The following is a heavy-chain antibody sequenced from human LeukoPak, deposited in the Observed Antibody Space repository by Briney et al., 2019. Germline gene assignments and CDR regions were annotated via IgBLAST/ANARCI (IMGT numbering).Heavy chain of an antibody. CDR1: GFTFSSYS. CDR2: ISSSSSYI. Sequence: PGGSLRLSCAASGFTFSSYSMNWVRQAPGKGLEWVSSISSSSSYIYYADSVKGRFTISRDNAKNSLYLQMNSLRAEDTAVYYCAREDSTYHYDSSGQRRAFDIWGQGTMVTVSS. D-gene: IGHD3-22*01. CDR3: AREDSTYHYDSSGQRRAFDI. V-gene: IGHV3-21*01. J-gene: IGHJ3*02.